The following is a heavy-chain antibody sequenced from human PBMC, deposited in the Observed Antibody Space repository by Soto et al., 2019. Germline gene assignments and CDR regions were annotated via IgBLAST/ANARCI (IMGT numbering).Heavy chain of an antibody. D-gene: IGHD2-15*01. J-gene: IGHJ6*03. V-gene: IGHV1-8*01. CDR1: GYTFTIYD. CDR3: ARGSRYCSGGSCYSGYYYYYMDV. CDR2: MNPNSGNT. Sequence: ASVKVSCKASGYTFTIYDINWVRQATGQGLEWMGWMNPNSGNTGYAQKFQGRVTMTRNTSISTAYMELSSLRSEDTAVYYCARGSRYCSGGSCYSGYYYYYMDVWGKGTTVTVSS.